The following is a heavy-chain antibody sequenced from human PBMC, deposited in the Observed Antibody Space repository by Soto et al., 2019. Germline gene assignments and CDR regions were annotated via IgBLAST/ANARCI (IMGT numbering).Heavy chain of an antibody. D-gene: IGHD3-10*01. CDR3: ARIPTLVRGVGSSYYFDY. CDR2: IFSDDEK. V-gene: IGHV2-26*01. Sequence: QVTLKESGPVLVKPTETLTLTCTVSGFSLSDTRMGVTWIRQPPGKAPEWLAHIFSDDEKSFDTSLKSRLTTSKDTSKSQVVLTMTNMDPVDTATYYCARIPTLVRGVGSSYYFDYWGQGTLVTVSS. CDR1: GFSLSDTRMG. J-gene: IGHJ4*02.